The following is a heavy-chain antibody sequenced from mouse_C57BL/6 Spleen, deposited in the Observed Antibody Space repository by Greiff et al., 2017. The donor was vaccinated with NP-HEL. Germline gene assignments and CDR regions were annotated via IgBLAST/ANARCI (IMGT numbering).Heavy chain of an antibody. D-gene: IGHD2-1*01. V-gene: IGHV1-80*01. Sequence: QVQLQQSGAELVKPGASVKISCKASGYAFSSYWMSWVKQRPGKGLEWIGQIYPGDGDTNYNGKFKGKATLTADKSSSTAYMPLSSLTSEDSAVYVCATIYYGNYVAWFADWGQGTLVTVSA. CDR1: GYAFSSYW. CDR3: ATIYYGNYVAWFAD. CDR2: IYPGDGDT. J-gene: IGHJ3*01.